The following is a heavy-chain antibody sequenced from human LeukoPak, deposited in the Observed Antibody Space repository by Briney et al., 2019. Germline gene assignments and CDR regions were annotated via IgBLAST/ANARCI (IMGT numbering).Heavy chain of an antibody. V-gene: IGHV4-34*01. CDR3: ARGGVMIAAAGTEWFAP. CDR2: INHSGST. J-gene: IGHJ5*02. D-gene: IGHD6-13*01. CDR1: GGSFSGYY. Sequence: SETLSLTCAVYGGSFSGYYWSWIRQPPGKGLEWIGEINHSGSTNYNPSLKSRVTISVDTSKNQFSLKLSSVTAADTAVYYCARGGVMIAAAGTEWFAPWGKETLVTVSP.